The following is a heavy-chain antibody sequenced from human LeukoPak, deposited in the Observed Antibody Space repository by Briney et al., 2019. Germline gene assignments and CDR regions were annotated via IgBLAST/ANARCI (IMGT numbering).Heavy chain of an antibody. CDR3: ARGGRSSSWYHYYGMDV. CDR1: TFTFINYA. V-gene: IGHV3-30-3*01. CDR2: MSYDGSNK. D-gene: IGHD6-13*01. J-gene: IGHJ6*02. Sequence: PGGSLRLSCAASTFTFINYAMYWVRQAPGKGLEGVVVMSYDGSNKYYTDSVKGRFTISRDHSKNTLYLQMNSLRAEDTAVYYCARGGRSSSWYHYYGMDVWGQGTTVIVSS.